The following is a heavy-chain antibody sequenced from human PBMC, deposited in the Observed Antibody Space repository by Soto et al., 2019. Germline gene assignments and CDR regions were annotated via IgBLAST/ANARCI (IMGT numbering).Heavy chain of an antibody. Sequence: WVRQVPGNGLEWVSTLSGTGTTTCYVVSVKGRFTISRDDSENTLYLQMNSLRAEDTAVYLCFFFQAEDGIRDL. CDR2: LSGTGTTT. V-gene: IGHV3-23*01. CDR3: FFFQAEDGIRDL. D-gene: IGHD2-21*01. J-gene: IGHJ2*01.